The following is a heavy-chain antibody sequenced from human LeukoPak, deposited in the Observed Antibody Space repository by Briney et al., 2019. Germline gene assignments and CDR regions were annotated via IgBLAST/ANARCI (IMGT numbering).Heavy chain of an antibody. CDR3: ARVLGEFADGAKEFWSGYYTDNWFDP. V-gene: IGHV1-18*01. D-gene: IGHD3-3*01. CDR1: GYIFRNYG. Sequence: ASVKVSCKASGYIFRNYGISWVRQAPGQGLEWMGWITAYNGNTNYAQKLQGRVTMTTDTSTSTAYMELRSLGSDDTALYHCARVLGEFADGAKEFWSGYYTDNWFDPWGQGTLVTVSS. J-gene: IGHJ5*02. CDR2: ITAYNGNT.